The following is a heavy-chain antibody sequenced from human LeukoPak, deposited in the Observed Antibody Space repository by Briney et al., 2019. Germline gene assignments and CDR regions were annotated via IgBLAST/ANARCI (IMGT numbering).Heavy chain of an antibody. CDR3: ARDLRSSTSCYSDV. CDR2: INLSGST. Sequence: SETLSLTCAVYGGSFSGYYWSWIRQPPGKGLEWIGEINLSGSTNYNPSLKSRVTISVDTSKNQFSLKLSSVTAADTAVYYCARDLRSSTSCYSDVWGQGTTVTVSS. CDR1: GGSFSGYY. J-gene: IGHJ6*02. D-gene: IGHD2-2*01. V-gene: IGHV4-34*09.